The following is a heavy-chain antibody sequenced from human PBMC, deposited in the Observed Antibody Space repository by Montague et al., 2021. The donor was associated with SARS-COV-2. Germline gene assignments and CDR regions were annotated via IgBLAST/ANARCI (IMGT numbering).Heavy chain of an antibody. CDR3: ARGFDY. V-gene: IGHV4-59*01. J-gene: IGHJ4*02. CDR2: IYYSGST. CDR1: GCSISGYY. Sequence: SETLPLTCTVPGCSISGYYWNWIRQHPGNGLEWNGYIYYSGSTNYNPSLKSRVTISVDTSKNQFSLKLSSVTAADTAVYYCARGFDYWGQGTLVTVSS.